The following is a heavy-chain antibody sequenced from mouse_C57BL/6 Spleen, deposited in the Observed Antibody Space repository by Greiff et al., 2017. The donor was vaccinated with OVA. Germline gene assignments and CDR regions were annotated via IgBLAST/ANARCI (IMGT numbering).Heavy chain of an antibody. CDR1: GYTFTSYW. CDR3: AREDRNYAMDY. Sequence: VQLQQSGAELVKPGASVKMSCKASGYTFTSYWITWVKQRPGQGLEWIGDIYPGSGSTNYNEKFKSKATLTVDTSSSTAYMQLSSLTSEDSAVYYSAREDRNYAMDYWGQGTSVTVSS. V-gene: IGHV1-55*01. D-gene: IGHD2-14*01. CDR2: IYPGSGST. J-gene: IGHJ4*01.